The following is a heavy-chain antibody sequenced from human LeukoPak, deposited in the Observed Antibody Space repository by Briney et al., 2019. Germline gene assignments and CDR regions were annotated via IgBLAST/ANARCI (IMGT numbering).Heavy chain of an antibody. D-gene: IGHD5-18*01. J-gene: IGHJ5*02. Sequence: KTSETLSLTCTVSGGSISSYYWGWIRQPPGKGLEWIGSIYYSGSTYYNPSLKSRVTISVDTSKNQFSLKLSSVTAADTAVYYCAGMRIQLWGGHYWFDPWGQGTLVTVSS. CDR1: GGSISSYY. CDR3: AGMRIQLWGGHYWFDP. CDR2: IYYSGST. V-gene: IGHV4-39*01.